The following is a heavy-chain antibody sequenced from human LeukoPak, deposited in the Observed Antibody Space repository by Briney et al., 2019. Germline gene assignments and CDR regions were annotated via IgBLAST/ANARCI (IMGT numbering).Heavy chain of an antibody. J-gene: IGHJ3*01. CDR3: ARGPDPVLRGPRRAFDL. D-gene: IGHD3-10*01. V-gene: IGHV3-30-3*01. Sequence: GGSLRLSCAASGFTVSSNYMSWVRQAPGKGLEWVAVISYDGSNEDYTDSVKGRFIISRDDSKNTMSLQMNSLRVDDTAVYYCARGPDPVLRGPRRAFDLWGQGTMVTVSS. CDR2: ISYDGSNE. CDR1: GFTVSSNY.